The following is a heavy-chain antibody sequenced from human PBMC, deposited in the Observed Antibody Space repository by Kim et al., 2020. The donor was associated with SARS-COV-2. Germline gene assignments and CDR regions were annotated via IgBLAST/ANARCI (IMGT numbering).Heavy chain of an antibody. D-gene: IGHD3-10*01. CDR1: GFTFSNAL. Sequence: GGSLRLSCAASGFTFSNALMSWVRQAPGKGLEWVGRIKSKTDGGTTDYAAPVKGRFTISRDDSKNTLYLQMNSLKTEDTAVYYCTTDPSLITMVRGVPDYWGQGTLVTVSS. J-gene: IGHJ4*02. CDR3: TTDPSLITMVRGVPDY. V-gene: IGHV3-15*01. CDR2: IKSKTDGGTT.